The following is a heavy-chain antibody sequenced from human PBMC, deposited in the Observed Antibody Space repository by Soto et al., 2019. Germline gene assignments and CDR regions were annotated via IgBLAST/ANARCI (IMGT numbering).Heavy chain of an antibody. D-gene: IGHD3-10*01. CDR2: IYPGDSDT. V-gene: IGHV5-51*07. Sequence: SSYEGCGYKYTSYWIGPEHQKHGKGLEWMGIIYPGDSDTRYSPSFQGQVTISADKSISTAYLQWSSLKASDTAMYYCARRFTESATYYYYYMDVWGKGTTVTVSS. CDR1: GYKYTSYW. CDR3: ARRFTESATYYYYYMDV. J-gene: IGHJ6*03.